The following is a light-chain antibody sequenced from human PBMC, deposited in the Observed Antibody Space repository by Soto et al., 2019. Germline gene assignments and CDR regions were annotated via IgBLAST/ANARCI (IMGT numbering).Light chain of an antibody. Sequence: QSVLTQTASVSGSPGQSITISCTGTSSDVGSYNVVSWYQQEPGKAPKLMIYEVIKRPSGVSNRFSGSKSGNTASLTISGLQAEDEADYYCRSYAGSSTLLYVFGTGTKLTVL. CDR2: EVI. J-gene: IGLJ1*01. CDR3: RSYAGSSTLLYV. CDR1: SSDVGSYNV. V-gene: IGLV2-23*01.